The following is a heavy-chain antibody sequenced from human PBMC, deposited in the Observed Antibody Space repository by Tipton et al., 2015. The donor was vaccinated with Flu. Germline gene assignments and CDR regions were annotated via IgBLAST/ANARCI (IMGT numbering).Heavy chain of an antibody. CDR2: ISAYNGNT. D-gene: IGHD3-22*01. Sequence: QVQLVQSGAEVKKPGASVKVSCKASGYTFTTYGISWVRQAPGQGLEWMGWISAYNGNTNYAQKLQGRVTMTTDTSTSTAYMELRSLRSDDTAVYYCARDNRYYYDSSGYIEYFQHWGQGTLVTVSS. CDR1: GYTFTTYG. J-gene: IGHJ1*01. CDR3: ARDNRYYYDSSGYIEYFQH. V-gene: IGHV1-18*01.